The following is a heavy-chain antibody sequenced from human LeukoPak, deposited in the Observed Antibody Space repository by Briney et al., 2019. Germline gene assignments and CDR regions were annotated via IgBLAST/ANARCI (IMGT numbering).Heavy chain of an antibody. Sequence: EASVKVSCKASGYTFTSYGISRVRQAPGQGLEWMGWISAYNGNTNYAQELQGRVTMTTDTSTSTAYMELRSLRSDDTAVYYCARDGWYNWNYFNYFDYWGQGTLVTVSS. CDR3: ARDGWYNWNYFNYFDY. D-gene: IGHD1-7*01. CDR2: ISAYNGNT. J-gene: IGHJ4*02. CDR1: GYTFTSYG. V-gene: IGHV1-18*01.